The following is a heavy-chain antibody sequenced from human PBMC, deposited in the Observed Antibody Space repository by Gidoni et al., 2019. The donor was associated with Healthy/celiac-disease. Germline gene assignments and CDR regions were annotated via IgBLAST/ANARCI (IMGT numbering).Heavy chain of an antibody. CDR1: GFTFSTYA. V-gene: IGHV3-23*01. CDR2: ISGSGGST. J-gene: IGHJ4*02. Sequence: EVQLLESGGGLVQPGGSLRLSCAASGFTFSTYAMSWVRPAPGKGLEWVSAISGSGGSTYYADSVKGRFTISRDNSKNTLYLQMNSLRAEDTAVYYCAKGGRSGWDFGTGWGQGTLVTVSS. CDR3: AKGGRSGWDFGTG. D-gene: IGHD6-19*01.